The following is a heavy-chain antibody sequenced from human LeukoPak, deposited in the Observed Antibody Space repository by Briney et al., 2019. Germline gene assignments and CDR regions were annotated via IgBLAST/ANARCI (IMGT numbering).Heavy chain of an antibody. V-gene: IGHV1-3*01. Sequence: ASVKVSCKASGYTFTIYAMHWVRQAPGQRLEWMGWINAGNGNTKYSQKFQGRVTITRDTSASTAYMELSSLRSEDTAVYYCARDHDFRSGFTPLWFDPWGQGTLVTVSS. CDR3: ARDHDFRSGFTPLWFDP. CDR2: INAGNGNT. D-gene: IGHD3-3*01. CDR1: GYTFTIYA. J-gene: IGHJ5*02.